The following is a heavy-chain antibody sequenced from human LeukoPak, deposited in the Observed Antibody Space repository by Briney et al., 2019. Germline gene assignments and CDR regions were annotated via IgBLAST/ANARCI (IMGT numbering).Heavy chain of an antibody. D-gene: IGHD2-15*01. CDR3: ARDIYCSGGSCYLDAFDI. V-gene: IGHV4-34*01. CDR1: GGSFSGYY. Sequence: SETLSLTCAVYGGSFSGYYWSWIRQPPGKGLEWIGEINHSGSTNYNPSLKSRVTISVDKSKNQFSLKLSSVTAADTAVYYCARDIYCSGGSCYLDAFDIWGQGTMVTVSS. CDR2: INHSGST. J-gene: IGHJ3*02.